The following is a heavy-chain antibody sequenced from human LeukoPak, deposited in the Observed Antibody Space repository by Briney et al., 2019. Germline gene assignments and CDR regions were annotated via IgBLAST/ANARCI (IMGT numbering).Heavy chain of an antibody. Sequence: GGSLRLSCEVSGFTFSRHWMHWVRQTPGKGLVWVSRINDVGSQTFYADSVKGRFAMSRDNSKKTLYLQMNSLRTEDTAVYYCAKDRWLQGYFDYWGQGTLVTVSS. CDR1: GFTFSRHW. J-gene: IGHJ4*02. V-gene: IGHV3-74*01. D-gene: IGHD5-24*01. CDR3: AKDRWLQGYFDY. CDR2: INDVGSQT.